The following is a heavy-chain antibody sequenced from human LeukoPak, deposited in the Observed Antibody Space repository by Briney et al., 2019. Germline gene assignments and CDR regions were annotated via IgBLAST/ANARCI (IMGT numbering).Heavy chain of an antibody. CDR1: GFSFSGYG. Sequence: GGSLRLSCTASGFSFSGYGMHWVRQAPGKGLEWVANINQDGSAQYYVDSVKGRFTISRDNAKSSLYLQMNSLRAEDTAVYYCARSARWGQGTLVTVSS. CDR2: INQDGSAQ. CDR3: ARSAR. J-gene: IGHJ4*02. V-gene: IGHV3-7*01.